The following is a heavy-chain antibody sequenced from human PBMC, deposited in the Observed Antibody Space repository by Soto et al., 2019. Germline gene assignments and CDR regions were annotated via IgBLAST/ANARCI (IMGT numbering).Heavy chain of an antibody. Sequence: GASVKVSCKASGYTFTRYGISWVRQAPGQGLEWMGRISGYNGDTNYAQKFQGRVSMTIDTSTTTACMELRSLTSDDTAVYYCAKNGQPPYYYYGLDVWGQGTTVTVSS. CDR2: ISGYNGDT. CDR3: AKNGQPPYYYYGLDV. V-gene: IGHV1-18*01. CDR1: GYTFTRYG. J-gene: IGHJ6*02. D-gene: IGHD2-8*01.